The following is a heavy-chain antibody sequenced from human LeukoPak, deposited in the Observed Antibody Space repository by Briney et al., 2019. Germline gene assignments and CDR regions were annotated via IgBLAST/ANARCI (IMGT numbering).Heavy chain of an antibody. J-gene: IGHJ4*02. V-gene: IGHV5-51*01. CDR3: ARHDAYAGNWPDY. D-gene: IGHD4-23*01. Sequence: RGASLKISCKCSGSSFTSYWIGWVRQLPGKGLEWMGIIYPGDSDTSYSPSFQGQVTISADKSISTAYLQWSSLKASDTAMYYCARHDAYAGNWPDYWGQGTLVTVSS. CDR1: GSSFTSYW. CDR2: IYPGDSDT.